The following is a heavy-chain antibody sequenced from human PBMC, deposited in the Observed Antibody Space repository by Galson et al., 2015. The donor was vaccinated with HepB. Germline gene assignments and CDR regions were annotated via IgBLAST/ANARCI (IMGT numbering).Heavy chain of an antibody. D-gene: IGHD3-10*01. J-gene: IGHJ3*02. Sequence: QSGAEVKKPGESLKISCEASGYSFSSYWIGCVRQMPGRGLEWMGIIYPGDSDTRYSPSFQGQVTISADKSISTAYLQWTSLKASDSATYYCARHSAALLWDGHHGGYDIWGHGTMVTVSS. CDR1: GYSFSSYW. CDR2: IYPGDSDT. CDR3: ARHSAALLWDGHHGGYDI. V-gene: IGHV5-51*01.